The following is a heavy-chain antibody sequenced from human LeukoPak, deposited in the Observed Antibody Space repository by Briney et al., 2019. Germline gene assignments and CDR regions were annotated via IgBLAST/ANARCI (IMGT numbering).Heavy chain of an antibody. CDR1: GASISNSY. Sequence: SETLSLTCTVSGASISNSYWTWIRQPPGKGLEWIGYIHNSGTTDYNPSLKSRVIMSVDTSKNEFSLRLSSVTAADTAVYYCARPLDRYGALQRWGQGTLVTVSS. D-gene: IGHD4-17*01. CDR3: ARPLDRYGALQR. V-gene: IGHV4-59*08. J-gene: IGHJ4*02. CDR2: IHNSGTT.